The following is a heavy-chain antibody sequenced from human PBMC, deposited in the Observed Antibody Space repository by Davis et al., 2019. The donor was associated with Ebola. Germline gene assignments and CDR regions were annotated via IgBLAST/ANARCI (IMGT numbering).Heavy chain of an antibody. CDR2: ISGSGGRT. J-gene: IGHJ3*02. CDR1: GFTFSNYA. D-gene: IGHD6-19*01. V-gene: IGHV3-23*01. Sequence: GESLKISCAASGFTFSNYAMSWVRQAPGKGLEWVSSISGSGGRTYYADSVKGRFTISRHNSKNALFLQMNNLRPEDTAVYYCAVRSGIWGQGTMVTVSS. CDR3: AVRSGI.